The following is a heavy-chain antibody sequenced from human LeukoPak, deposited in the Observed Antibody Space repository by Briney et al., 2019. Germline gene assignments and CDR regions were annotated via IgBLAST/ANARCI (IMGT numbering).Heavy chain of an antibody. Sequence: GGSLRLSCAASGFTLSSYGVHWVRQAPGKGLEWVAVISYDGSNKYYADSVRGRFTISRDNSKNTLYLQMNSLRAEDTAVYYCAKDRGERELLQSYFDYWGQGNLVTVSS. D-gene: IGHD1-26*01. CDR3: AKDRGERELLQSYFDY. J-gene: IGHJ4*02. V-gene: IGHV3-30*18. CDR1: GFTLSSYG. CDR2: ISYDGSNK.